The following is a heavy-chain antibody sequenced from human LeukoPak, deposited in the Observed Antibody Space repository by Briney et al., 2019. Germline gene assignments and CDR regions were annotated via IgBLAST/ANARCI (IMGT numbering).Heavy chain of an antibody. V-gene: IGHV4-39*07. D-gene: IGHD3-9*01. CDR3: ASHYDILTGLAYFDY. CDR2: IYSSGST. CDR1: GGSISSRNYY. J-gene: IGHJ4*02. Sequence: SETLSLTCTVSGGSISSRNYYWGWMRQTPGKGLEWIGSIYSSGSTYYNPSLKSPFTISVDTSKNQFSLKLSSVTAADTAIYYCASHYDILTGLAYFDYWGQGTLVTVSS.